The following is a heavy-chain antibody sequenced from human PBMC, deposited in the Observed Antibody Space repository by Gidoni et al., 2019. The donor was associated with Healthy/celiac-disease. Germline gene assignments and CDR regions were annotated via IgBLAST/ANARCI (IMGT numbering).Heavy chain of an antibody. CDR2: IRSKAYGGTT. J-gene: IGHJ4*02. V-gene: IGHV3-49*04. CDR3: TREGHRYYGSGSPDW. D-gene: IGHD3-10*01. CDR1: GFTFGDYA. Sequence: EVQLVESGGGLVQPGRSLRLSCTASGFTFGDYAMSWVRQAPGKGLEWVGFIRSKAYGGTTEYAASVKGRFNISRDDSKSIAYLQMNSLKTEDTAVYYCTREGHRYYGSGSPDWWGQGTLVTVSS.